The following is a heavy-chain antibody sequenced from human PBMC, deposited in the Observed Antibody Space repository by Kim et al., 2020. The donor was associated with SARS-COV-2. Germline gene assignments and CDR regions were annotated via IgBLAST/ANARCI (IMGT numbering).Heavy chain of an antibody. CDR1: GGSFSGYY. J-gene: IGHJ4*02. Sequence: SETLSLTCAVYGGSFSGYYWSWIRQPPGKGLEWIGEINHSGSTNYNPSLKSRVTISVDTSKNQFSLKLSSVTAADTAVYYCARDCPGYSSGYSFDYWGQGTLVTVSS. V-gene: IGHV4-34*01. D-gene: IGHD6-19*01. CDR3: ARDCPGYSSGYSFDY. CDR2: INHSGST.